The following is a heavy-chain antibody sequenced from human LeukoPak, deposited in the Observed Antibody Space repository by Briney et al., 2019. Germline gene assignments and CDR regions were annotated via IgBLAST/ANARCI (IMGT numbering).Heavy chain of an antibody. J-gene: IGHJ4*02. D-gene: IGHD3-22*01. CDR2: IRYDGSNK. CDR1: GFTFNSYP. CDR3: AKDRGDSSGYYLDY. V-gene: IGHV3-30*02. Sequence: PGGSLRLSCAASGFTFNSYPMHWARQAPGKGLEWVAFIRYDGSNKYYADSVKGRFTISRDNSKNTLYLQMNSLRAEDTAVYYCAKDRGDSSGYYLDYWGQGTLVTVSS.